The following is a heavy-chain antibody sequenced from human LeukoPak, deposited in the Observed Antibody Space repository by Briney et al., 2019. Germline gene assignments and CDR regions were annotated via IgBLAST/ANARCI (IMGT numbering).Heavy chain of an antibody. CDR3: AREPDNWFDP. V-gene: IGHV3-7*01. CDR1: GFTLSTSW. Sequence: PGGSLRLSCEAPGFTLSTSWMTWVRQTPGKGLEWVANIKQDGSEKFYVASVKGRFTISRDNAKNSLYLQMNSLRAEDMAVYYCAREPDNWFDPWGQGTLVTVSS. J-gene: IGHJ5*02. CDR2: IKQDGSEK.